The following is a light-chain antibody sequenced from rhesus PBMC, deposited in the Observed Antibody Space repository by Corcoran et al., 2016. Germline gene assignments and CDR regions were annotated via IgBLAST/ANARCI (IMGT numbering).Light chain of an antibody. V-gene: IGKV3-10*01. J-gene: IGKJ2*01. Sequence: QVILTQSPATLSLSPGERATLSCRASQSVSSYLAWYQQKPGQAPRLLIYGASSRATGIPDRFSGRGSGTDFTLTISNLEPEDGGVYHCYQHSSGYSFGQGTKVEIK. CDR2: GAS. CDR1: QSVSSY. CDR3: YQHSSGYS.